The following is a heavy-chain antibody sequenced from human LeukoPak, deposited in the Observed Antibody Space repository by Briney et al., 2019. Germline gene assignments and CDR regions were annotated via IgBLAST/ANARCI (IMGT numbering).Heavy chain of an antibody. V-gene: IGHV3-69-1*01. CDR3: ARVAVVLHYFDY. J-gene: IGHJ4*02. CDR2: ISRSSTL. CDR1: GFTFSDYY. D-gene: IGHD6-19*01. Sequence: GGSLRLSRAASGFTFSDYYMNWVRQAPGKGLELVSSISRSSTLYYADSVKGRFTISRDNAKNSLCLQMNSLRAEDTAVSDCARVAVVLHYFDYWGQGTLVTVSS.